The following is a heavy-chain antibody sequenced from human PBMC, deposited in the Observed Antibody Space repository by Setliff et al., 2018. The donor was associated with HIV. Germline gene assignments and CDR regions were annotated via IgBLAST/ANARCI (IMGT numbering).Heavy chain of an antibody. V-gene: IGHV1-2*02. CDR1: GYTFTGYY. Sequence: ASVKVSCKASGYTFTGYYLHWVRQAPGQGLEWMGWINPNSGGTNYAQKFQGRVTMTRDTSISTAYMELSRRRSDDTAVYYCARGEYARRTNFDYWGQGTLVTVSS. CDR2: INPNSGGT. D-gene: IGHD1-1*01. J-gene: IGHJ4*02. CDR3: ARGEYARRTNFDY.